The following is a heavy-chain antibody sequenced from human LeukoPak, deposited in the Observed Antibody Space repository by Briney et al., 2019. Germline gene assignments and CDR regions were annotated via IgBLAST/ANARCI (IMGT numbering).Heavy chain of an antibody. D-gene: IGHD2-2*01. CDR1: GGSFSGYY. J-gene: IGHJ5*02. Sequence: SETLSLTCAVYGGSFSGYYWGWIRQPPGKGLEWIGEINHSGSTNYNPSLKSRVTISVDTSKNQFSLKLSSVTAADTAVYYCARSVVPAAIVRSHWFDPWGQGTLVTVSS. CDR3: ARSVVPAAIVRSHWFDP. CDR2: INHSGST. V-gene: IGHV4-34*01.